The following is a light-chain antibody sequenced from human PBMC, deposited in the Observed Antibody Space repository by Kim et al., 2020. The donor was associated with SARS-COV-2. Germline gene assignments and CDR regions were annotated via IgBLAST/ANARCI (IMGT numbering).Light chain of an antibody. CDR3: QVWDSSSDHRV. CDR1: EYGSKS. Sequence: AQEKTARITGGGNEYGSKSVRCYQQKTGQAPVLVIYYDSDRPSGIPERFSGSNSGNTATLTISRVEAGDEADYYGQVWDSSSDHRVFGGGNQLTVL. J-gene: IGLJ3*02. CDR2: YDS. V-gene: IGLV3-21*04.